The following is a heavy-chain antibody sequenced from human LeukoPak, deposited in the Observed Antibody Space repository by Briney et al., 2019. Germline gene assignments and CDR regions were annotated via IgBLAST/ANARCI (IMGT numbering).Heavy chain of an antibody. Sequence: SGTLSLTCAVSGGSISSSNWWSWVRQPPGKGLWWVGQIYHSGSTNYNPSLKSRVTISIDKSRNQFSLKLSSVTAADTAVYYCARLGTGDRRDFDYWGQGTLVTVSS. J-gene: IGHJ4*02. V-gene: IGHV4-4*02. CDR1: GGSISSSNW. D-gene: IGHD7-27*01. CDR3: ARLGTGDRRDFDY. CDR2: IYHSGST.